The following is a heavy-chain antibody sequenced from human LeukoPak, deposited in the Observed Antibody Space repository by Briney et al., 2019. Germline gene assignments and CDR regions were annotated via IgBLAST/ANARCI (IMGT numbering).Heavy chain of an antibody. CDR3: ARGYYGDPSQVYYFDY. CDR2: IKEDGSEK. Sequence: PGGSLRLSCAASGFTFFNSWMNWVRQAPGKGLEWVANIKEDGSEKYSVDSLMGRFTISRDNAKNSLYLQMNSLRAEDTAVYYCARGYYGDPSQVYYFDYWGQGTLVTVSS. J-gene: IGHJ4*02. V-gene: IGHV3-7*01. CDR1: GFTFFNSW. D-gene: IGHD4-17*01.